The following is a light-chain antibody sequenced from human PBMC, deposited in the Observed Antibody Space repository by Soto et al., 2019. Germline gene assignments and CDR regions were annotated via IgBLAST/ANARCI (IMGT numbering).Light chain of an antibody. V-gene: IGKV1-9*01. CDR3: QQLNSYLLT. CDR2: DAS. CDR1: QGISSY. J-gene: IGKJ4*01. Sequence: DMQLTQSPSFLSASVGDRVTITCRASQGISSYLAWYQQKPGKAPKLLIYDASTLQTGVPSRFSGSGSGTEFTLTISCLQPEDFATYYCQQLNSYLLTFGGGTKVDIK.